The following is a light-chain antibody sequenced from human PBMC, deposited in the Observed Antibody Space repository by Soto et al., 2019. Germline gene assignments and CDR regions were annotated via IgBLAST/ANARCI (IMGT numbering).Light chain of an antibody. V-gene: IGKV1-33*01. CDR2: DAS. CDR1: QDISNY. J-gene: IGKJ2*01. Sequence: DIQMTQSPSSLSASVGDRVTNTCQASQDISNYLNWYQQKPGKAPKLLIYDASNLETGVPSRFSGSGSGTDFTFTISSLQPEDIATYYCQQYDNLPSYTFGQGTKLEIK. CDR3: QQYDNLPSYT.